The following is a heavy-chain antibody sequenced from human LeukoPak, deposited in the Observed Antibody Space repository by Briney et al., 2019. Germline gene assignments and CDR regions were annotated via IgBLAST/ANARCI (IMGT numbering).Heavy chain of an antibody. V-gene: IGHV4-39*07. Sequence: SEPRSLTCTVSGGSIISSSYCWGWIRQPRGRGREGFGSIYYSGTNYYNPSLKSRVIISVDTSKHQFSLKLSSVIDADTAVYYCAREGIAVAGTISWFDPWGKGTLVTVSS. D-gene: IGHD6-19*01. CDR1: GGSIISSSYC. CDR3: AREGIAVAGTISWFDP. J-gene: IGHJ5*02. CDR2: IYYSGTN.